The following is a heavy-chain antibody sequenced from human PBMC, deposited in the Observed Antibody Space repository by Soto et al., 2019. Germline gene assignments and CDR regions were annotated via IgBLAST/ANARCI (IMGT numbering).Heavy chain of an antibody. J-gene: IGHJ4*02. CDR3: AKGGRLEY. V-gene: IGHV3-23*01. CDR1: GFTFSSND. CDR2: ISVSGGST. D-gene: IGHD1-1*01. Sequence: EVQLLESGGGLVQPGGSLRLSCAASGFTFSSNDMSWVRQAPGKGLEWVSVISVSGGSTHYADSVKGRFTISRDSSKNTLYLQVNSLRAEDTAVYYCAKGGRLEYWGQGTLVTVSS.